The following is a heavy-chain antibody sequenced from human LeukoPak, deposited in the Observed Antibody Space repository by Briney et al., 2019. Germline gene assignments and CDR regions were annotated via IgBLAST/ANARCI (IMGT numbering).Heavy chain of an antibody. V-gene: IGHV3-53*01. Sequence: PGGSLRLSCAASGFTVSSNYMSWVRQAPGKGLEWVSGIHSGGNTFYADSVKGRFTISRDNSKNTLYLQMNSLRAEDTAVYYCARGDIVVVPTAVGSWDYWGQGTLVTVSS. CDR3: ARGDIVVVPTAVGSWDY. CDR2: IHSGGNT. D-gene: IGHD2-2*01. CDR1: GFTVSSNY. J-gene: IGHJ4*02.